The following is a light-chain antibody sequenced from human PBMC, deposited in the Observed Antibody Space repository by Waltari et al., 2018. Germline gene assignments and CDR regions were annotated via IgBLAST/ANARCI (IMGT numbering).Light chain of an antibody. J-gene: IGKJ4*01. Sequence: EVVLTQSPLSLPVTLGQPACISCRPSQSLLHRDGNTYLHWFHQRPGQTPRRLIYNLSSRESGVPDRFSGSGSGTDFTLKITRVEAEDVGTFYCMQGTHWPLAFGGGTKVEIK. CDR2: NLS. V-gene: IGKV2-30*02. CDR3: MQGTHWPLA. CDR1: QSLLHRDGNTY.